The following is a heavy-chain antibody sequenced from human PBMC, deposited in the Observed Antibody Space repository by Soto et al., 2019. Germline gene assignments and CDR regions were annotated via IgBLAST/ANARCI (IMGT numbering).Heavy chain of an antibody. J-gene: IGHJ6*02. V-gene: IGHV3-48*02. Sequence: GGSLRLSCAASGFTFSSYSMNWVRQAPGKGLEWVSYISSSSSTIYYADSVKGRFTISRDNAKNSLYLQMNSLRDEDTAVYYCARDLYDFWSGYYTVYYYGMDVWGQGTTVTVSS. CDR3: ARDLYDFWSGYYTVYYYGMDV. CDR2: ISSSSSTI. CDR1: GFTFSSYS. D-gene: IGHD3-3*01.